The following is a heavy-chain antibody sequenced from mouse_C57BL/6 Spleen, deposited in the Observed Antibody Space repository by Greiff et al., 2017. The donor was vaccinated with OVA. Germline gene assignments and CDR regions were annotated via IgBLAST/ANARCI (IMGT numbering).Heavy chain of an antibody. CDR1: GYTFTSYW. D-gene: IGHD1-1*01. CDR2: IDPSDSYT. J-gene: IGHJ2*01. V-gene: IGHV1-69*01. CDR3: ARQGYYGSSFPFDY. Sequence: QVQLQQPGAELVMPGASVKLSCKASGYTFTSYWMHWVKQRPGQGLEWIGEIDPSDSYTNYNQKFKGKSTLTVDKSSSTAYMQLSSLTSEDSAVYYCARQGYYGSSFPFDYWGQGTTLTVSS.